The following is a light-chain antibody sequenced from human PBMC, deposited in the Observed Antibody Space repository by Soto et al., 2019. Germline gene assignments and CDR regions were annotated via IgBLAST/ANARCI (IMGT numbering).Light chain of an antibody. CDR3: QQYDNLPMYT. CDR1: QDISNY. V-gene: IGKV1-33*01. CDR2: DAS. Sequence: DLQMTQSPSSLSASVGDRVTITCQESQDISNYLNWYQQKPGKAPKLLIYDASNLETGVPSRFSGSGSGTDFTFTISSLQSEDIATTYCQQYDNLPMYTFGQGTKLEIQ. J-gene: IGKJ2*01.